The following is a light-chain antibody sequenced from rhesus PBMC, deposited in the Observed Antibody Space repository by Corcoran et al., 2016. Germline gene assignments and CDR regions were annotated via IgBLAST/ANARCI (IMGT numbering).Light chain of an antibody. CDR2: AAT. CDR1: QGISSY. J-gene: IGKJ3*01. CDR3: QKYKSYPFT. Sequence: DIQMTQSPSSLFASVGDTVTITCRASQGISSYLNCFQQKPGKAPKLLIYAATTLQSGVPSRFSGIGVGTEVTRTISSLQPEDFATYYCQKYKSYPFTIGPGTKLDIK. V-gene: IGKV1-28*02.